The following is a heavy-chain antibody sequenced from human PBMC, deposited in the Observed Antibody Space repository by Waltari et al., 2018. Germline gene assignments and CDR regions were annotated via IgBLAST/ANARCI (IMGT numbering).Heavy chain of an antibody. CDR2: IKKTREGGTT. J-gene: IGHJ4*02. CDR3: TTVLQYRPHQRGYGDEGY. CDR1: GFTFANAW. D-gene: IGHD4-17*01. V-gene: IGHV3-15*02. Sequence: EVPLVESGGALVEPGGSLRLSCAASGFTFANAWMNWVRQAPGKGLGWVGLIKKTREGGTTDYAAPVKGRFSISRDDSKNTVYLQMDSLKTEDTAMYYCTTVLQYRPHQRGYGDEGYWGQGTLVTVSS.